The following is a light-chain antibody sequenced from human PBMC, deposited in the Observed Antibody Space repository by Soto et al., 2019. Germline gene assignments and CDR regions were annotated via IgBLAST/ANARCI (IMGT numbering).Light chain of an antibody. CDR1: QSVLYSSNNKNY. CDR3: QQYYITPRT. Sequence: DIVMTQSPDSLAVSLGARATINCKSSQSVLYSSNNKNYLAWYQQKPGQPPKLLIYWASTRESGVPDRFSGSGSGTDFTLTISSLQAEDVAVYYCQQYYITPRTFGQGTKVEIK. V-gene: IGKV4-1*01. CDR2: WAS. J-gene: IGKJ1*01.